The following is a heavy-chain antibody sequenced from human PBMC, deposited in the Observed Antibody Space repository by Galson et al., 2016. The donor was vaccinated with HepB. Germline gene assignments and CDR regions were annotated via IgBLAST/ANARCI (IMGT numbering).Heavy chain of an antibody. CDR1: GFTFNTCG. CDR2: ISGSGSST. Sequence: SLRLSCAASGFTFNTCGMSWVRQAPGKGLEWVSSISGSGSSTYYADSVKGRFTISRDNSMNTLYLQPSTMRTEDMDAYYCAKMSSGRPRAEFDYWGQGTLVTVSS. V-gene: IGHV3-23*01. J-gene: IGHJ4*02. D-gene: IGHD6-6*01. CDR3: AKMSSGRPRAEFDY.